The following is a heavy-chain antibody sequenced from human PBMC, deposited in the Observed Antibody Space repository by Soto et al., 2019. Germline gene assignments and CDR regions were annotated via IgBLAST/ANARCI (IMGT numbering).Heavy chain of an antibody. CDR2: ISAYNGNT. D-gene: IGHD3-22*01. CDR1: VYTYTSYG. Sequence: GASVKVCCNASVYTYTSYGISWVRQAPGQGLEWMGWISAYNGNTNYAQKLQGRVTMTTDTSTSTAYMELRSLRSDDTAVYYCARDAITKIGGLEGYWGQGTLVTVSS. J-gene: IGHJ4*02. CDR3: ARDAITKIGGLEGY. V-gene: IGHV1-18*01.